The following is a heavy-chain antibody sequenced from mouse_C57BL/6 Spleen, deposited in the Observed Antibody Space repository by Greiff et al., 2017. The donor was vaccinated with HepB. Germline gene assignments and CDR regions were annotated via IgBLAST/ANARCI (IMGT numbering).Heavy chain of an antibody. D-gene: IGHD2-1*01. CDR3: ARVYGNYDWYFDV. CDR1: GFTFSSYA. Sequence: EVQLVESGGGLVKPGGSLKLSCAASGFTFSSYAMSWVRQTPEKRLEWVATISDGGSYTYYPDNVKGRFTISRDNAKNNLYLQMSHLKSEDTAMYYCARVYGNYDWYFDVWGTGTTVTVSS. J-gene: IGHJ1*03. CDR2: ISDGGSYT. V-gene: IGHV5-4*01.